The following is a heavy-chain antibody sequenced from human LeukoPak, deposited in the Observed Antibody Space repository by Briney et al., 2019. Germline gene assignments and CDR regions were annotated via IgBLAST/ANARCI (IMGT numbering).Heavy chain of an antibody. CDR3: AELGITMIGGV. J-gene: IGHJ6*04. Sequence: PGGSLRLSCAASGFSFNIYAMGWARQAPGKGLEWVSSIDSSGGYMFYADSVKGRFIISRDNAKNSLYLQMNSLRAEDTAVYYCAELGITMIGGVWGKGTTVTISS. D-gene: IGHD3-10*02. V-gene: IGHV3-21*01. CDR1: GFSFNIYA. CDR2: IDSSGGYM.